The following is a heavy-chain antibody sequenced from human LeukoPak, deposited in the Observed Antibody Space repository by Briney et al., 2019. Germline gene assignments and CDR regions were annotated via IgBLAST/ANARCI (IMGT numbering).Heavy chain of an antibody. V-gene: IGHV3-74*01. CDR3: AKYPITMVPQPRDDY. CDR1: GFTFSTYW. D-gene: IGHD3-10*01. Sequence: GGSLRLSCAASGFTFSTYWMHWVRQAPGKGLVWVSRINSDGSSISYADSVKGRFTISRDNSKNTLYLQMNSLRAEDTAVYYCAKYPITMVPQPRDDYWGQGTLVTVSS. J-gene: IGHJ4*02. CDR2: INSDGSSI.